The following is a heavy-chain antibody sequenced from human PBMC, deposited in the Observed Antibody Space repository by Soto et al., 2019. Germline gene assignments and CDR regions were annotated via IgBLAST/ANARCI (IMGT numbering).Heavy chain of an antibody. V-gene: IGHV3-11*01. CDR1: GYTFSDYY. D-gene: IGHD3-3*01. Sequence: GSLRLSCAASGYTFSDYYMSWIRQAPGKGLEWISYIDTSGTKIYYADSVKGRFTITRDNAKNSLYLEMNSLRDEDTAVYYCASHYDMWSGYLSPVDYWGQGTLVTSPQ. CDR3: ASHYDMWSGYLSPVDY. CDR2: IDTSGTKI. J-gene: IGHJ4*02.